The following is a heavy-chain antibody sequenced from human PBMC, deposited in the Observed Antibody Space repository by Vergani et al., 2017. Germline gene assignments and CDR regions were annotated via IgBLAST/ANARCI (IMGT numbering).Heavy chain of an antibody. D-gene: IGHD3-3*01. CDR2: ISSSSSYI. CDR1: GGSFSGYY. J-gene: IGHJ6*02. V-gene: IGHV3-21*01. Sequence: VQLQQWGAGLLKPSETLSLTCAVYGGSFSGYYWSWIRQPPGKGLEWVSSISSSSSYIYYADSVKGRFTISRDNAKNSLYLQMNSLRAEDTAVYYCAREGATDDFWSVIDGMDVWGQGTTVTVSS. CDR3: AREGATDDFWSVIDGMDV.